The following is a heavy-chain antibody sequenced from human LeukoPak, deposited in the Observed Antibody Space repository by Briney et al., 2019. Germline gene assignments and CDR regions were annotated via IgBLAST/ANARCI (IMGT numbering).Heavy chain of an antibody. V-gene: IGHV4-4*07. Sequence: TSETLSLACTVSGGSINSYWSWIRQPAGKGLEWIGRISGSGTITYNPALQSRLSISIDTSKNQFSLKLMSVTAADTAVYYCARDSGTTGEVKFDPWGQGTLVTVSS. CDR1: GGSINSY. D-gene: IGHD3-10*01. J-gene: IGHJ5*02. CDR2: ISGSGTI. CDR3: ARDSGTTGEVKFDP.